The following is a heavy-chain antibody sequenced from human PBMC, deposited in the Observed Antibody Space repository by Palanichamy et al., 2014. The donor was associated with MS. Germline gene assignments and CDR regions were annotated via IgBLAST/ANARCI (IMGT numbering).Heavy chain of an antibody. CDR2: IIPIFGTA. V-gene: IGHV1-69*01. D-gene: IGHD3-10*01. CDR1: GGIFSSYA. CDR3: AGAVRHAGVPHYHYAMDV. J-gene: IGHJ6*02. Sequence: QVQLVQSGAEVKKPGSSVKVSCKTSGGIFSSYAISWVRQAPGQGLEWMGGIIPIFGTANYAQKFQGRVTITADESTSAAYMELSSLRSDDTAIYYCAGAVRHAGVPHYHYAMDVWGQGTTVTVSS.